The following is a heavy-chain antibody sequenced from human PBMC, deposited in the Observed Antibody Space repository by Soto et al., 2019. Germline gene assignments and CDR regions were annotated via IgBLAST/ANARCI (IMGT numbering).Heavy chain of an antibody. CDR3: ASGLMDV. V-gene: IGHV3-30-3*01. Sequence: GGSLRLSCAVSGFTFSSYAMHWVRQAPGKGLEWVAVISYDGSNKYYADSVKGRFTTSRDNAKNSVYLQMSSLRAEDTAVYFCASGLMDVWGKGTAVTVSS. J-gene: IGHJ6*04. CDR2: ISYDGSNK. CDR1: GFTFSSYA. D-gene: IGHD4-17*01.